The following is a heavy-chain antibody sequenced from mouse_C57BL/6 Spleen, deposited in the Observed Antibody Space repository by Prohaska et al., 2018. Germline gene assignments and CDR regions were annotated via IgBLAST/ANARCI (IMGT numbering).Heavy chain of an antibody. J-gene: IGHJ2*01. CDR2: IDPSDSYN. Sequence: QVQLQQPGAELVMPGASVKLSCKASGYTFTSYWMHWVKQRPGQGLEWIGEIDPSDSYNNYNQKFKGKATLTVDKSSSTAYMQLSSLTAEDSAVYYCAREGEGVTRHWGQGTTLTVSS. D-gene: IGHD2-2*01. CDR1: GYTFTSYW. V-gene: IGHV1-69*01. CDR3: AREGEGVTRH.